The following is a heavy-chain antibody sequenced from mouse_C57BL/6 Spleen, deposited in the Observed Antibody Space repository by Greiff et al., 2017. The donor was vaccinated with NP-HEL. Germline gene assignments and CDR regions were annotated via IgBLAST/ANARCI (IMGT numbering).Heavy chain of an antibody. V-gene: IGHV1-9*01. CDR2: ILPGSGST. J-gene: IGHJ4*01. CDR3: AGPYDGYTYAMDY. CDR1: GYTFTGYW. D-gene: IGHD2-3*01. Sequence: QVQLKESGAELMKPGASVKLSCKATGYTFTGYWIEWVKQRPGHGLEWIGEILPGSGSTTYNEKFKGKATFTADTSSNTAYMQLSSLTTEDSAIYYCAGPYDGYTYAMDYWGQGTSVTVSS.